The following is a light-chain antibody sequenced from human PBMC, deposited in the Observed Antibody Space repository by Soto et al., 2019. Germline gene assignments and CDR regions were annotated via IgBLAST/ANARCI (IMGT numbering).Light chain of an antibody. Sequence: DIRMTQSPSSLSASVGDRVTITCRASQSINSYLNWYQQKPGKAPKLLIYAASSLQSGVPSRFSGSGSGRDFTLTISSLQPEDFATYYCQQSYSTPRTFGQGTKVEI. CDR2: AAS. J-gene: IGKJ1*01. V-gene: IGKV1-39*01. CDR3: QQSYSTPRT. CDR1: QSINSY.